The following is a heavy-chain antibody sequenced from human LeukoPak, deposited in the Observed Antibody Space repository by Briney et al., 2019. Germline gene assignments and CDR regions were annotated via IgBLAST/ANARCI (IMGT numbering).Heavy chain of an antibody. CDR1: GFTFSSYA. CDR2: IAVSGANT. D-gene: IGHD3-10*01. CDR3: ATRGVITPFFDY. V-gene: IGHV3-23*01. Sequence: PGGSLRLSCAASGFTFSSYAMHWVRQAPGKGLEWVSVIAVSGANTYSADSVKGRFSISRDNSKNTLYLQMNNLRAEDTAVYYCATRGVITPFFDYWGQGTLVTVSA. J-gene: IGHJ4*02.